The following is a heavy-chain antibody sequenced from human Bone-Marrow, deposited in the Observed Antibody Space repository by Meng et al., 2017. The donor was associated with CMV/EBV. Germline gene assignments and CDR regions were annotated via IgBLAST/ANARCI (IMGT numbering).Heavy chain of an antibody. CDR2: IIPIFGTA. D-gene: IGHD6-19*01. V-gene: IGHV1-69*05. CDR1: A. Sequence: AISWVRQAPGQGLEWMGGIIPIFGTANYAQKFQGRVTITTDESTSTAYMELSSLRSEDTAVYYCATTFLMTGYSSGWYRAPLVRGLDYWGQGTLVTVSS. J-gene: IGHJ4*02. CDR3: ATTFLMTGYSSGWYRAPLVRGLDY.